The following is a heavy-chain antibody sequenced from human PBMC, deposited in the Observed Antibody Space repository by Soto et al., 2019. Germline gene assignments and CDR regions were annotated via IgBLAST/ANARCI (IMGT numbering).Heavy chain of an antibody. CDR2: IYYSGST. V-gene: IGHV4-31*03. CDR1: GGSISSGGYY. D-gene: IGHD5-18*01. J-gene: IGHJ4*02. CDR3: ARSDTAMVTLIDY. Sequence: QVQLQESGPGLVKPSQTLSLTCTVSGGSISSGGYYWSWIRQHPGKGLEWIGYIYYSGSTYYNPSFKSRVTISVDTSKNLFSLKLSSVTAADTAVYYCARSDTAMVTLIDYWGQGTLVTVSS.